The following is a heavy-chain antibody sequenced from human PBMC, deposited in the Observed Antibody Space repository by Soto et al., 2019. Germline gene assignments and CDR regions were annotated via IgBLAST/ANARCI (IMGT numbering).Heavy chain of an antibody. CDR1: GGSISSSSYY. V-gene: IGHV4-39*01. Sequence: PSETLSLTCTVSGGSISSSSYYWGWIRQPPGKGLEWIGSIYYSGSTYYNPSLKSRVTISVDTSKNQFSLKLSSVTAADTAVYYCARSDRFGMDVWGQGTTVTVS. J-gene: IGHJ6*02. CDR2: IYYSGST. D-gene: IGHD3-16*01. CDR3: ARSDRFGMDV.